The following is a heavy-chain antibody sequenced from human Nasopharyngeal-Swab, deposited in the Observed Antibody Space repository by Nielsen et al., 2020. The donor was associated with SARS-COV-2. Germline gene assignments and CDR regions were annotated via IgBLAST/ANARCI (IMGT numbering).Heavy chain of an antibody. Sequence: GESLKISCAASGFTFRSYAISWVRQAPGKGLEWVSVISGSDHTTYYADSVKGRFTISRDNSKNTVSLQMNSLRVEDTAIYYCAKDRDSGDDSDDYYHYYGMDAWGQGTTVTVFS. D-gene: IGHD5-12*01. CDR2: ISGSDHTT. V-gene: IGHV3-23*01. CDR1: GFTFRSYA. CDR3: AKDRDSGDDSDDYYHYYGMDA. J-gene: IGHJ6*02.